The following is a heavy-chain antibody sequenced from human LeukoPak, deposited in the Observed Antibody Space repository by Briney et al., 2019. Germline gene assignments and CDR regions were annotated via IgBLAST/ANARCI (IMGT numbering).Heavy chain of an antibody. V-gene: IGHV3-21*01. J-gene: IGHJ4*02. CDR2: ISSSSSYI. CDR1: GFTFSSYN. Sequence: GGSLRLSCAASGFTFSSYNMNWVRQAPGKGLEGVSSISSSSSYIYYADSVKGRFTISRDNAKNSLYLEMNSLRAEDTAVYYCARNYIGNFFFDYWGQGTLVTVSS. D-gene: IGHD4-23*01. CDR3: ARNYIGNFFFDY.